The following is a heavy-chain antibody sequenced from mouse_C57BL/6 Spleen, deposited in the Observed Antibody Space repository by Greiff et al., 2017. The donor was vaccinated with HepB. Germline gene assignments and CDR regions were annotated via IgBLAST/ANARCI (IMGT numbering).Heavy chain of an antibody. CDR3: ARGRGSSGYRFDY. D-gene: IGHD3-2*02. V-gene: IGHV1-82*01. CDR2: IYPGDGDT. J-gene: IGHJ2*01. Sequence: QVQLQHSGPELVKPGASVKISCKASGYAFSSSWMNWVKQRPGKGLEWIGRIYPGDGDTNYNGKFKGKATLTADKSSSTAYMQLSSLTSEDSAVYFCARGRGSSGYRFDYWGQGTTLTVSS. CDR1: GYAFSSSW.